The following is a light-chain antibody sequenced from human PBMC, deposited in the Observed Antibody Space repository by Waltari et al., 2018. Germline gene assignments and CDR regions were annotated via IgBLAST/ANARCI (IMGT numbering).Light chain of an antibody. CDR3: QQLTNWQLT. CDR2: DAS. V-gene: IGKV3-11*01. J-gene: IGKJ4*01. Sequence: VLTQSPATLSFSPGESPTLSCSASQSDSTYLAWYQHKPCQAPRLLLPDASNTATGIPARFSSSGSGIDYTLTISSLEREDFAVYFCQQLTNWQLTFGGGTKVEIK. CDR1: QSDSTY.